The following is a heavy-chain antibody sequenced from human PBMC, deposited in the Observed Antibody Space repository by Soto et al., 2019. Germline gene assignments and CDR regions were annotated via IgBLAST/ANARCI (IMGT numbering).Heavy chain of an antibody. CDR1: GFTFSSYA. D-gene: IGHD1-26*01. J-gene: IGHJ6*02. V-gene: IGHV3-23*01. CDR3: AKDIEEWELLEGMDV. CDR2: ISGSGGST. Sequence: EVQLLESGGGLVQPGGSLRLSCAASGFTFSSYAMSWVRQAPGKGLEWVSAISGSGGSTYYADSVKGRVTISRDNSKYTLYLQMNSLRADDTAVYYCAKDIEEWELLEGMDVWGQGTTVTVSS.